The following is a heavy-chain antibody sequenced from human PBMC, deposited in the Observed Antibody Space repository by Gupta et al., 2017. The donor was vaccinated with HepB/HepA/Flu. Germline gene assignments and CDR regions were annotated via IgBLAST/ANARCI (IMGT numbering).Heavy chain of an antibody. D-gene: IGHD4-17*01. CDR3: ARLPTTVGYAFDI. V-gene: IGHV4-39*01. J-gene: IGHJ3*02. Sequence: QLQLQESGPGLVKPSETLSLTCTVSGGSISSSRYYWGWIRQPPGKGLEWIGSIYYSGSTYYNPSLKSRVTISVDTSKNQFSLKLSSVTAADTAVYYCARLPTTVGYAFDIWGQGTMVTVSS. CDR2: IYYSGST. CDR1: GGSISSSRYY.